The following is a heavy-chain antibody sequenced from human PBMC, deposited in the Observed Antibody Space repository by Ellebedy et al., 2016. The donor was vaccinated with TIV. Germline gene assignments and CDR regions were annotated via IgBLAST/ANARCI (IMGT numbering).Heavy chain of an antibody. J-gene: IGHJ4*02. V-gene: IGHV3-23*01. CDR2: ISFSGEST. CDR1: GFTFSSYA. Sequence: GGSLRLXXAASGFTFSSYAMSWVRQAPGKGLEWVSTISFSGESTNHADSVKGRFTISRDSSKNTLYLQMNSLRGDDTAVYYCAKHVGPTMVRGVLGYWGQGTLVTVSS. D-gene: IGHD3-10*01. CDR3: AKHVGPTMVRGVLGY.